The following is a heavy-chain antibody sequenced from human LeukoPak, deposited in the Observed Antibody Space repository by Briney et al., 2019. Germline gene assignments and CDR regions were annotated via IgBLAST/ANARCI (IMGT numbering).Heavy chain of an antibody. CDR1: GFTFSSYW. J-gene: IGHJ4*02. V-gene: IGHV3-7*01. Sequence: GGSLRLSCAASGFTFSSYWMSWVRQAPGKGLEGVANIKEDGSEKDYVDSVKGRFTISRDNTKNSLYLQMNSLRVEDTAVYYCARDGPRLQEIYWGQGTLVTVSS. CDR2: IKEDGSEK. D-gene: IGHD5-24*01. CDR3: ARDGPRLQEIY.